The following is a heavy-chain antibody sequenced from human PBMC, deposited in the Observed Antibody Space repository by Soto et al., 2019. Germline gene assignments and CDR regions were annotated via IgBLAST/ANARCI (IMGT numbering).Heavy chain of an antibody. CDR1: GASGMNDY. Sequence: PSETLAITCTGTGASGMNDYWNWLRQPPGKGLEWIGFVYDSGSTSYNSSLKSRLTISVDTSKNQFSLKLSSVTAADTAVYYCVRQVGATGSYSYAVWGQGTMVT. V-gene: IGHV4-59*02. D-gene: IGHD1-26*01. CDR3: VRQVGATGSYSYAV. CDR2: VYDSGST. J-gene: IGHJ3*01.